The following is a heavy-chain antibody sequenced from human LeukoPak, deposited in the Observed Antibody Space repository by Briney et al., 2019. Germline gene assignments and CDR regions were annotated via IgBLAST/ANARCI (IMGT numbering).Heavy chain of an antibody. CDR1: GYTFTGYY. CDR3: ARSPDILTGENFDC. Sequence: ASVKVSCKTSGYTFTGYYMHWVRQAPGQGLEWVGWINPNSGVTNYAQKFQGRVTMTRDMSISTAYMELSRLRSDDTAVYYCARSPDILTGENFDCWGQGTLVTVSS. V-gene: IGHV1-2*02. CDR2: INPNSGVT. J-gene: IGHJ4*02. D-gene: IGHD3-9*01.